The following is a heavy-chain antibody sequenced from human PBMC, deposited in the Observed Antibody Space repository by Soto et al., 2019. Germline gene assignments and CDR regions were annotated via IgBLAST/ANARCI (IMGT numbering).Heavy chain of an antibody. CDR3: ARDLRHWNDVFDY. V-gene: IGHV3-7*03. D-gene: IGHD1-1*01. J-gene: IGHJ4*02. CDR2: IKQDGSGK. Sequence: GGSLRLSCETSGFTFRSYWMGWVRQAPGKGLEWVANIKQDGSGKYYVDSVKGRFTISRDNAKNSLYLQMNSLRAEDTAVYYCARDLRHWNDVFDYWGQGTLVTVSS. CDR1: GFTFRSYW.